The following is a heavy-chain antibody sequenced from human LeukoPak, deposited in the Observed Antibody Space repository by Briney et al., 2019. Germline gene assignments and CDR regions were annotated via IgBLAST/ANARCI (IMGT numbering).Heavy chain of an antibody. CDR3: ARGERYSSSWYGY. CDR2: INHSGST. CDR1: GGSFSGYY. V-gene: IGHV4-34*01. J-gene: IGHJ4*02. Sequence: PSETLSLTCAVYGGSFSGYYWSWIRQPPGKGLEWIGEINHSGSTNYNPSLKSRVTISVDTSKNQFSLKLSSVTAADTAVYYCARGERYSSSWYGYWGQGTLVTVSS. D-gene: IGHD6-13*01.